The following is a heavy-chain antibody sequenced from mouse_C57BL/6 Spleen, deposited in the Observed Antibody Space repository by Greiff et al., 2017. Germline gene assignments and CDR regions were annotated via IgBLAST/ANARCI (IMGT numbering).Heavy chain of an antibody. D-gene: IGHD1-3*01. CDR2: INPYNGGT. V-gene: IGHV1-19*01. J-gene: IGHJ4*01. CDR3: AREWGGNAMDY. CDR1: GYTFTDYY. Sequence: LVEPGASVKMSCKASGYTFTDYYMNWVKQSHGKSLEWIGVINPYNGGTSYNQKFKGKATLTVDKSSSTAYMELNSLTSEDSAVYYCAREWGGNAMDYWGQGTSVTVSS.